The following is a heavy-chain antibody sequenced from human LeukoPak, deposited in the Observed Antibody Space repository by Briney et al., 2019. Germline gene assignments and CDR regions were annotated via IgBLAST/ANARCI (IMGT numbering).Heavy chain of an antibody. Sequence: ASVNVSCKADGYTLTSHFISWVRPAPGQGLEWMGWISAYNGNANYAQKFLGRVTMTTDTATSTAYMELRSLRSDDTAVFYCARADYYSAMEVWGQGTSVTVSS. V-gene: IGHV1-18*01. CDR1: GYTLTSHF. J-gene: IGHJ6*02. CDR3: ARADYYSAMEV. CDR2: ISAYNGNA.